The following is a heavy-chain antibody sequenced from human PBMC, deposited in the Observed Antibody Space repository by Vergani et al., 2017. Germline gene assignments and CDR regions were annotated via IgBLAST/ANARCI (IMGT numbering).Heavy chain of an antibody. V-gene: IGHV3-30*18. J-gene: IGHJ6*03. CDR2: ISYDGSNK. CDR1: GFTFSSYG. CDR3: AKHYYYYYMDV. Sequence: QVQLVESGGGVVQPGRSLRLSCAASGFTFSSYGMHWVRQAPGKGLEWVAVISYDGSNKYYADSVKGRFTISRDNSKNTLYLQMNSLRAEDTAVYYCAKHYYYYYMDVWGKGP.